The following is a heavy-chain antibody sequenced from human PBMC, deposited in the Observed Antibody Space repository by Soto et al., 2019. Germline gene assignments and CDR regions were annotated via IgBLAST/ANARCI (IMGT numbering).Heavy chain of an antibody. CDR1: GGTFSSYA. Sequence: SVKVSCKASGGTFSSYAISWVRQAPGQGLEWMGGIIPIFGTANYAQKFQGRVTITADESTSTAYMELSSLRSEDTAVYYCARGYYDSSGYYHFDYWGQGTLVTVSS. D-gene: IGHD3-22*01. J-gene: IGHJ4*02. CDR3: ARGYYDSSGYYHFDY. V-gene: IGHV1-69*13. CDR2: IIPIFGTA.